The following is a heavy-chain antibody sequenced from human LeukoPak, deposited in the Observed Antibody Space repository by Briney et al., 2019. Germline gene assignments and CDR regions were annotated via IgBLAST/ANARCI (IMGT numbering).Heavy chain of an antibody. CDR2: TYYKSNWYN. V-gene: IGHV6-1*01. J-gene: IGHJ4*02. CDR1: GDSVSRNNIA. CDR3: ARGRDVVVVPAADFDY. Sequence: SQTLSLTCAISGDSVSRNNIAWNWIRQSPSRGLEWLGRTYYKSNWYNEYAVSVGSRITINPDTSKNQFSLQSNSVTPEDTAVYYCARGRDVVVVPAADFDYWGQGILVTVSS. D-gene: IGHD2-2*01.